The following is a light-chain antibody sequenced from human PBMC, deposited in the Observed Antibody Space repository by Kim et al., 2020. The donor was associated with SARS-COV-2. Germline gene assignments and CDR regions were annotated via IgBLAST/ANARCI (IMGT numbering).Light chain of an antibody. CDR2: DDS. J-gene: IGLJ2*01. V-gene: IGLV3-21*03. Sequence: SYELTQPPSVSVAPGKTAKISCGGSNFQSKSVHWYQQKAGQAPVLVVSDDSDRRSGIPERFSGSYSGNTATLTISSVEAGDEADYYCQVWDGASDHVVFG. CDR3: QVWDGASDHVV. CDR1: NFQSKS.